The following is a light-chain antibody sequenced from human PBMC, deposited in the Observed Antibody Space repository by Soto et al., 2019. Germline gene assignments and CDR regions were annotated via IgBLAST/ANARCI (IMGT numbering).Light chain of an antibody. CDR1: QSIGDL. Sequence: DIQMTQSPSTLSASVENRVTITCRASQSIGDLLAWYQQKPGEAPKLLIYKASTLKSGVPSRFSGSGSGTEFTLTISSLQSEDFAVYYCQQYNNWLLTFGQGTRLEIK. V-gene: IGKV1-5*03. J-gene: IGKJ5*01. CDR2: KAS. CDR3: QQYNNWLLT.